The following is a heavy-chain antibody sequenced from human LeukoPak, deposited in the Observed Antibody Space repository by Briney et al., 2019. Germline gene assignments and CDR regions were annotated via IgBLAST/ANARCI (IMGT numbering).Heavy chain of an antibody. CDR2: INRSGRT. Sequence: SETLSLTCAVYGGSFSGYYWSWLRQPPGKGLEWVGEINRSGRTNYNPSLKSRVTISVDTSKNQFSLKLSSVTATDTAVYNCAREGERWQHRANWFDPWGKGTLVTVSS. CDR3: AREGERWQHRANWFDP. V-gene: IGHV4-34*01. CDR1: GGSFSGYY. J-gene: IGHJ5*02. D-gene: IGHD5-24*01.